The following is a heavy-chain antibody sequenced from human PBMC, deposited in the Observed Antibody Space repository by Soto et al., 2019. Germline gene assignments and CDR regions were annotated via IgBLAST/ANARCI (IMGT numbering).Heavy chain of an antibody. CDR2: IYPDDSDI. Sequence: GESLKISCQGSGYRFTSYWIAWVRQMPGKGLEWVGIIYPDDSDIKYSPSFQGQVTISADRSNSTAYLQWRSLRASDTAMYFCARHFDSSGYYPDYWGQGTQVT. J-gene: IGHJ4*02. CDR1: GYRFTSYW. D-gene: IGHD3-22*01. V-gene: IGHV5-51*01. CDR3: ARHFDSSGYYPDY.